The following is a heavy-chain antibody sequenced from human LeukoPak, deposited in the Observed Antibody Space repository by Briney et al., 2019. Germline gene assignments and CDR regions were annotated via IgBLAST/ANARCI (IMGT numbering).Heavy chain of an antibody. D-gene: IGHD1-20*01. CDR2: INHSGST. CDR1: GGSFSGYY. V-gene: IGHV4-34*01. J-gene: IGHJ4*02. CDR3: ARARITGTTDY. Sequence: PSETLSLTCAVYGGSFSGYYWSWIRQPPGRGLEWIGEINHSGSTNYNPSLESRVTISVDTSKNQFSLKLSSVTAADTAVYYCARARITGTTDYWGQGTLVTVSS.